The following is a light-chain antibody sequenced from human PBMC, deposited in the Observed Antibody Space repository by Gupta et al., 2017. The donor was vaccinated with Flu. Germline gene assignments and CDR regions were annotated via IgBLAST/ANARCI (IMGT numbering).Light chain of an antibody. CDR2: EVS. V-gene: IGLV2-14*01. CDR3: SSYTSSSTVV. CDR1: SSDVGGYLY. Sequence: QSALTQPASVSGSPGQSITISCTGTSSDVGGYLYVFWYQQHPGKAPKLMIYEVSNRPSGVSNRVSGSKSGNTASLTISGLQAEDEADYYCSSYTSSSTVVFGGGTKLTVL. J-gene: IGLJ2*01.